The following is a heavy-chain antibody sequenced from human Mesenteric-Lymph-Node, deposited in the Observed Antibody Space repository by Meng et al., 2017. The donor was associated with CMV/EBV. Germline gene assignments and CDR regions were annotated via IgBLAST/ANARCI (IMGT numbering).Heavy chain of an antibody. Sequence: GESLKISCAASGFIFSDHRMSWVRQAPGKGLEWVSYISSSSSTIYYADSVKGRFTISRDNAKNSLYLQMNSLRAEDTAVYYCARALYSIGGDYWGQGTLVTVSS. CDR1: GFIFSDHR. CDR3: ARALYSIGGDY. V-gene: IGHV3-11*04. CDR2: ISSSSSTI. J-gene: IGHJ4*02. D-gene: IGHD6-13*01.